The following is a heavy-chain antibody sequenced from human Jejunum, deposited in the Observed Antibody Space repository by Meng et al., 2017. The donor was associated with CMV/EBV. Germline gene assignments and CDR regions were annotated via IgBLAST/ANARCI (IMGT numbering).Heavy chain of an antibody. J-gene: IGHJ4*02. CDR1: GFTFSEYY. CDR2: ISSSGSTI. CDR3: ASPSHSWAFDY. V-gene: IGHV3-11*04. D-gene: IGHD2-15*01. Sequence: CEDSGFTFSEYYMGWSRQAPGKGRELVSYISSSGSTIYYADSVKGRFTISRDNTKNSLYLQMNSLRAEDTAVYYCASPSHSWAFDYWGQGTLVTVSS.